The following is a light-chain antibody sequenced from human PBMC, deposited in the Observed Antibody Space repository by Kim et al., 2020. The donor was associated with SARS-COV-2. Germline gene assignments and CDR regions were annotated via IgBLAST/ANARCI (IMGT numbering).Light chain of an antibody. V-gene: IGLV3-19*01. CDR3: NPRDSSGNHVV. J-gene: IGLJ2*01. CDR2: GKN. CDR1: SLRSYY. Sequence: ALGQTVRITCQGDSLRSYYASWYQQKPGQAPVLVIYGKNNRPSGIPDRFSGSSSGNTASLTITGAQAEDEADYYCNPRDSSGNHVVFGGGTQLTVL.